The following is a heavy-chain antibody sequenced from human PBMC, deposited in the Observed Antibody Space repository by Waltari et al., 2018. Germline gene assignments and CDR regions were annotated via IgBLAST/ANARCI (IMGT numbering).Heavy chain of an antibody. Sequence: QVQLVQSGAEVKKPGASVKVSCRASGYTFTSYSMHWVRQAPGQGLEWMGRINPNSGGTNYAQKFQGRVTMTRDTSISTAYMELSRLRSDDTAVYYCAREGGEPGGWYFDLWGRGTLVTVSS. CDR1: GYTFTSYS. CDR3: AREGGEPGGWYFDL. V-gene: IGHV1-2*06. J-gene: IGHJ2*01. CDR2: INPNSGGT. D-gene: IGHD1-26*01.